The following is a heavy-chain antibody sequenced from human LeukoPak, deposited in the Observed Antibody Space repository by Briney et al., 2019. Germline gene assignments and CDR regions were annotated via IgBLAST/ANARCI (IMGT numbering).Heavy chain of an antibody. D-gene: IGHD2-15*01. J-gene: IGHJ5*02. V-gene: IGHV4-39*01. Sequence: PSETLSLTCTVSGGSISSSSYYWGWIRHPPGKGLEWIASIYYSGSTYYNPSLKSRVTISVDTSKIQFSLKLSSVTAADTAVYYCARLGGYCSGGSCYHNWFDPWGQGTLVTVSS. CDR2: IYYSGST. CDR1: GGSISSSSYY. CDR3: ARLGGYCSGGSCYHNWFDP.